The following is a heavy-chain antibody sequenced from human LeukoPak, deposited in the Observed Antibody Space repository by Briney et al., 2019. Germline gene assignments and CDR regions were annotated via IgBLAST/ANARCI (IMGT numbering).Heavy chain of an antibody. CDR3: SVWFGEFAH. CDR2: INPNSGGT. Sequence: ASVKVSCKASGYTFTDYNIHWVRQAPGQGLEWMGWINPNSGGTNYAQRFQGMVTMTRHTSISTAYTDLGSLKSDDTATYFCSVWFGEFAHWGQGTLVTVSS. V-gene: IGHV1-2*02. D-gene: IGHD3-10*01. CDR1: GYTFTDYN. J-gene: IGHJ4*02.